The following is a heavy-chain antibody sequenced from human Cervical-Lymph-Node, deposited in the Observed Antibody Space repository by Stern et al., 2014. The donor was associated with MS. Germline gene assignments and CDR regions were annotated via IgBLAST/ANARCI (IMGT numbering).Heavy chain of an antibody. CDR2: IYYSGST. CDR1: GGSISRYS. CDR3: ARGATQAFDP. V-gene: IGHV4-59*01. J-gene: IGHJ5*02. Sequence: QVQLQESGPGLVKPSETLSLTCTVSGGSISRYSWSWIRQPPGKGLEWIGYIYYSGSTNYNPSLKSRVTISVDTSKNQFSLKLSSVTAADTAVYYCARGATQAFDPWGQGTLVTVSS.